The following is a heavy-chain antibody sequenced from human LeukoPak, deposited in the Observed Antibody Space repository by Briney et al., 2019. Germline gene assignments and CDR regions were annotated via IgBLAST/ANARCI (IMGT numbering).Heavy chain of an antibody. D-gene: IGHD2-15*01. V-gene: IGHV3-23*01. CDR1: GFTLSNHP. J-gene: IGHJ4*02. CDR2: LSDTGDST. Sequence: GGSLRLSCAASGFTLSNHPMYWVRQAPGKGLEWVSSLSDTGDSTHYADSVKGRFTISRDSARSALYLQMNSLRAEDTAVYYCAKGDCSSGSCYLDYWGQGSQVTVSS. CDR3: AKGDCSSGSCYLDY.